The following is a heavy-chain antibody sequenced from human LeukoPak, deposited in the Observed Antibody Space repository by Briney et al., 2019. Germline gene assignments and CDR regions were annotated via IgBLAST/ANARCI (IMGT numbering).Heavy chain of an antibody. CDR1: GFTFRTCW. V-gene: IGHV3-7*01. CDR2: IKYDGREK. J-gene: IGHJ4*02. Sequence: GGSQRLSCSASGFTFRTCWMSWVRQAPGKGLEWVANIKYDGREKYYVGSVKGRFTISRDNAKNSLYLQMNNLRAEDSAVYYCASAFIVDVWTGLNWGLGTLVSASS. CDR3: ASAFIVDVWTGLN. D-gene: IGHD3/OR15-3a*01.